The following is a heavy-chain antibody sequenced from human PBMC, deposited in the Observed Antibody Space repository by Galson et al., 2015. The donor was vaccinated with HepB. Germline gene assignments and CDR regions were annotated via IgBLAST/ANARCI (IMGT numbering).Heavy chain of an antibody. D-gene: IGHD2-21*02. CDR2: ISGSGGSS. Sequence: CAASGFTFSGFAMNWVRQAPGKGLEWVSGISGSGGSSDYAHSVKGRFTISRDNSENTLYLQMNSLRAEDTAVYYCAKGLPSQLDNYFDYWGQGTLVTVSS. CDR3: AKGLPSQLDNYFDY. J-gene: IGHJ4*02. CDR1: GFTFSGFA. V-gene: IGHV3-23*01.